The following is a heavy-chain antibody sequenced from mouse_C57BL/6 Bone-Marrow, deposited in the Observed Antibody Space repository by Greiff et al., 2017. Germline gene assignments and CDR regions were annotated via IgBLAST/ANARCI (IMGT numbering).Heavy chain of an antibody. CDR2: IDPENGDT. Sequence: VQLPQSGAELVRPGASVTLSCTASGFNITADYLHWVKQRPEQGLVWIGWIDPENGDTEYASKFQGKATLTADTSSNTAYLQLRSLTSEDTAVYYCTTVVHYWGQGTTLTVSS. CDR1: GFNITADY. V-gene: IGHV14-4*01. J-gene: IGHJ2*01. D-gene: IGHD1-1*01. CDR3: TTVVHY.